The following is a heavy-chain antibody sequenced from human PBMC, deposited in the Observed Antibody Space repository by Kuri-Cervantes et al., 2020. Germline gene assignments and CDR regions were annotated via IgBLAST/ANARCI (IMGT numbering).Heavy chain of an antibody. Sequence: GESLKISCAASGFTFSDYYMSWIRQAPGKGLEWVSYISSSGSTIYYADSVKGRFTISRDNSKNTLYLQVDSLRAEDTAVYYCARGDDDYGDYEYYFDYGGQGTLVTVSS. CDR3: ARGDDDYGDYEYYFDY. D-gene: IGHD4-17*01. J-gene: IGHJ4*02. V-gene: IGHV3-11*04. CDR2: ISSSGSTI. CDR1: GFTFSDYY.